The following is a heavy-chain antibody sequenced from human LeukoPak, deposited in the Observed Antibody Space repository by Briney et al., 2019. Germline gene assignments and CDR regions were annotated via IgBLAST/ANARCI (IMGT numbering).Heavy chain of an antibody. D-gene: IGHD2-15*01. CDR3: ARDQVVVAATDYYYYGMDV. CDR2: IKQDGSEK. J-gene: IGHJ6*04. V-gene: IGHV3-7*03. CDR1: GFTFSSYW. Sequence: GGSLRLSCAASGFTFSSYWMSRVRQAPGKGLEWVANIKQDGSEKYYVDSVKGRFTISRDNAKNSLYLQMNSLRAEDTAVYYCARDQVVVAATDYYYYGMDVWGKGTTVTASS.